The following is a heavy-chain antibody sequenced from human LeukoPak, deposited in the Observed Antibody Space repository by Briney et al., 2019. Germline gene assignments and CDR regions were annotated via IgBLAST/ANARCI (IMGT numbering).Heavy chain of an antibody. Sequence: GGSLRLSCSASGFAFRSYAMHWVRQAPGKGLEYVSGIRSNGGSTYYADSVKGRFTISRDNSKNTLYLQMSSLRAEDTAVYYCVKPDYGGLFFDYWGQGTLVTVSA. V-gene: IGHV3-64D*06. CDR3: VKPDYGGLFFDY. D-gene: IGHD4-23*01. J-gene: IGHJ4*02. CDR2: IRSNGGST. CDR1: GFAFRSYA.